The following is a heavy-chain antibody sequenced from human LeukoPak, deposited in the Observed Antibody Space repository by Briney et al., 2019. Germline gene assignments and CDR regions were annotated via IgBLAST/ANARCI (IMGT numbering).Heavy chain of an antibody. D-gene: IGHD5-18*01. CDR1: GFTFSSHE. CDR3: ARGSSGYSYGCDFDY. CDR2: ISSSGSTI. J-gene: IGHJ4*02. Sequence: QTGGSLRLSCAASGFTFSSHEMNWVRQAPGKGLEWVSYISSSGSTIYYADSVKGRFTISRDNAKNSLYLQMNSLRAEDTAVYYCARGSSGYSYGCDFDYWGQGTLVTVSS. V-gene: IGHV3-48*03.